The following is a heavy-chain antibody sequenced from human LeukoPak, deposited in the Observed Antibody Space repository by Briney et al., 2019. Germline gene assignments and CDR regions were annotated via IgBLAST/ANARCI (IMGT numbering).Heavy chain of an antibody. V-gene: IGHV3-23*01. CDR2: ISSSGDT. CDR1: GFTFSSYA. Sequence: GGSLRLSCAASGFTFSSYAMSWARQAPGKGLEWVSAISSSGDTYYAGSVKGRFTISRDNSKNTLYMQINSLGADDTAVYYCAKDAVGATAYYFDYWGQGILVTVSS. J-gene: IGHJ4*02. CDR3: AKDAVGATAYYFDY. D-gene: IGHD1-26*01.